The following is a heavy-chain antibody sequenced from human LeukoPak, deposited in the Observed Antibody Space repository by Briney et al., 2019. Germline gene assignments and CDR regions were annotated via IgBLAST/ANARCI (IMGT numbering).Heavy chain of an antibody. V-gene: IGHV3-30-3*01. CDR1: GFTFSSYA. D-gene: IGHD1-26*01. J-gene: IGHJ4*02. CDR2: ISYDGSNK. Sequence: QPGGSLRLSCAASGFTFSSYAMHWVRQAPGKGLEWVAVISYDGSNKYYADSVKGRFTISRDNSKNTLYLQMNSLRAEDTAVYYCARAGEWELWVYFDYWGQGTLVTVSS. CDR3: ARAGEWELWVYFDY.